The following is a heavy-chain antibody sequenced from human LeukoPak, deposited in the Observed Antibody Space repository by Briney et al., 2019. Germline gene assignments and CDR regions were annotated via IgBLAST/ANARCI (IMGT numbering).Heavy chain of an antibody. D-gene: IGHD3-22*01. CDR1: GFTFSSYA. CDR3: AKQTYYYDSSGYYSWNY. CDR2: ISGSGGST. J-gene: IGHJ4*02. V-gene: IGHV3-23*01. Sequence: PGGSLRLSCAASGFTFSSYAVSWVRQAPGKGLEWVSAISGSGGSTYYADSVKGRFTISRDNSKNTLYLQMNSLRAEDTAVYYCAKQTYYYDSSGYYSWNYWGQGTLVTVSS.